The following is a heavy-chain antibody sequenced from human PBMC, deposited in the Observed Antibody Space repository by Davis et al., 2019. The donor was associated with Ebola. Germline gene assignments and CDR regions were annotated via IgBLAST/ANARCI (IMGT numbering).Heavy chain of an antibody. V-gene: IGHV4-34*01. J-gene: IGHJ5*02. Sequence: MPSETLSLTCTVSGGSISSYYWSWIRQPPGKGLEWIGEINHSGSSYYNPSLKSRVTISVDTSKNQFSLKLSSVTAADTAVYYCARGKYSSGWYRRYNWFDPWGQGTLVTVSS. CDR2: INHSGSS. D-gene: IGHD6-19*01. CDR1: GGSISSYY. CDR3: ARGKYSSGWYRRYNWFDP.